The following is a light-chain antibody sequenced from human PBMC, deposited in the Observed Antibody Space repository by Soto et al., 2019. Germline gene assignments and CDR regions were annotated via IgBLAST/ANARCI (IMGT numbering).Light chain of an antibody. Sequence: EIVMTQSPGTLSLSPGERATLSCRASQSVSNNYLAWYQQKPGQAPRLLIYDASNRATGIPARFSGSGSGTDFTLTISSLQPEDFATYYCQKSYSTPLTVGGVTKGDIK. V-gene: IGKV3D-7*01. CDR2: DAS. CDR3: QKSYSTPLT. CDR1: QSVSNNY. J-gene: IGKJ4*01.